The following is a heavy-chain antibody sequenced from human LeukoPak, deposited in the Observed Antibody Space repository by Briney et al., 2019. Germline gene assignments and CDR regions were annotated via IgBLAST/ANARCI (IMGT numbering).Heavy chain of an antibody. V-gene: IGHV3-11*04. D-gene: IGHD2-2*02. CDR2: ISSSGSTI. J-gene: IGHJ4*02. CDR1: GFTFSDYY. Sequence: GGSLRLSCAASGFTFSDYYMSWIRQAPGKGLEWVSYISSSGSTIYYADSVKGRFTISRDNAKNSLYLQMNSLRAEDTAVYYCARVGLKARIVVVPAAIYDYWGQGTPVTVSS. CDR3: ARVGLKARIVVVPAAIYDY.